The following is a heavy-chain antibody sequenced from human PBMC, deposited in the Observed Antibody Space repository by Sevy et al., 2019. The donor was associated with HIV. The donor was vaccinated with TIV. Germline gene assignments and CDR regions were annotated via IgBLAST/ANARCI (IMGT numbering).Heavy chain of an antibody. CDR3: VRAIAADGSF. V-gene: IGHV3-33*01. CDR2: IWYDGNNQ. CDR1: GFAFSDYG. J-gene: IGHJ4*02. Sequence: GGSLRLSCVASGFAFSDYGMHWVRQAPGKGLEWVAVIWYDGNNQHYADSVRGRFTISRDNSKNTLYLQMNSLRAEDTARYYCVRAIAADGSFWGQGTLVTVSS. D-gene: IGHD6-13*01.